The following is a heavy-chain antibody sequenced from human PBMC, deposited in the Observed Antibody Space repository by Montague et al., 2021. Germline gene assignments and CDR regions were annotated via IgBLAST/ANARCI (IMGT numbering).Heavy chain of an antibody. Sequence: SLRLSCAASGFTFSSYTMNWVRQALGKGLEWVSAISSSSSYIYYADSVKGRFTISRDNAKKSLYLQMNSLRAEDTAVYYCARQATVTTEVGWNYFDYWGQGTLVTVSS. CDR3: ARQATVTTEVGWNYFDY. J-gene: IGHJ4*02. CDR1: GFTFSSYT. CDR2: ISSSSSYI. D-gene: IGHD4-17*01. V-gene: IGHV3-21*01.